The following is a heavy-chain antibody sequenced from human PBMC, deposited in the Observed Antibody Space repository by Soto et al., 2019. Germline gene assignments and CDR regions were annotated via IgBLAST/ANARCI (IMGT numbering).Heavy chain of an antibody. CDR2: IYTSGTT. Sequence: QVQLQQSGPGLVKPSETLSLTCTVSGGSIRSYYWSWIRQPAGKALEWIGRIYTSGTTNYNPSLESRVTRLLDTYQKQFSLDLSSVTDADTAGYYCAREGSSGFGMDVWGQGTTVTVSS. V-gene: IGHV4-4*07. D-gene: IGHD6-25*01. J-gene: IGHJ6*02. CDR3: AREGSSGFGMDV. CDR1: GGSIRSYY.